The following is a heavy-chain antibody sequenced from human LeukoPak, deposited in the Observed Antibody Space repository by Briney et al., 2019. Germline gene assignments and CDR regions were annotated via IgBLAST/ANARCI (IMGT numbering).Heavy chain of an antibody. D-gene: IGHD3-10*01. J-gene: IGHJ6*03. CDR2: IYYSGRT. Sequence: SETLSLTCTVSGDSISSRSYYWGWIRQPPGRGLEWIGSIYYSGRTYYNPSLKSRVTISVDASKTQFSLKLSSVTAADTAVYYCARSGEIEYYYYYYMDVWGKGTTVTVSS. V-gene: IGHV4-39*01. CDR3: ARSGEIEYYYYYYMDV. CDR1: GDSISSRSYY.